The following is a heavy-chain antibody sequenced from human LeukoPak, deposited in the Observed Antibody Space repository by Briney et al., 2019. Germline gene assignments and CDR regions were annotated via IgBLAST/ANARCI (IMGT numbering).Heavy chain of an antibody. Sequence: GGSLRLSCVAYGFTFKNCAMSWVRQAPGKGLGWVSGINYSGGHKYYADSVKGRFTISRDSSKNTLSLQMNGLTTEDTAVYYCAKDDSMTLDHFDYWGQGALVTVSS. CDR2: INYSGGHK. CDR1: GFTFKNCA. D-gene: IGHD4-11*01. CDR3: AKDDSMTLDHFDY. V-gene: IGHV3-23*01. J-gene: IGHJ4*02.